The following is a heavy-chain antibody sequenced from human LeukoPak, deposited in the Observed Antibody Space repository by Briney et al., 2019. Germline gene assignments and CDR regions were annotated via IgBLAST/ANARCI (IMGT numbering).Heavy chain of an antibody. V-gene: IGHV4-34*01. CDR1: GGSFSGYY. D-gene: IGHD6-19*01. Sequence: SETLSLTCAVYGGSFSGYYWSWIRQPPGKGLEWIGEINHSGSTNYNPSLKSRVTISVDTSKNQFSLKLSSVTAADTAVYYCARGPSIAVSRYFYNYYMDVWGKGTTVSVSS. J-gene: IGHJ6*03. CDR3: ARGPSIAVSRYFYNYYMDV. CDR2: INHSGST.